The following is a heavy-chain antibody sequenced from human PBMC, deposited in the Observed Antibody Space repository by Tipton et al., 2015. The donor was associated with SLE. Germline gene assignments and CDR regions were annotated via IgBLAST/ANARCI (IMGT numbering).Heavy chain of an antibody. CDR2: IYSDGTK. CDR3: ASGRSIFFFDF. CDR1: GFTVSSNH. V-gene: IGHV3-66*02. D-gene: IGHD3-9*01. Sequence: SLRLSCAASGFTVSSNHMSWVRQAPGKGLQWVSVIYSDGTKYYADSVKGRITISRDNSKNTLYLQMNSLGAEDTAVYYCASGRSIFFFDFWGPGTLVAVSS. J-gene: IGHJ4*02.